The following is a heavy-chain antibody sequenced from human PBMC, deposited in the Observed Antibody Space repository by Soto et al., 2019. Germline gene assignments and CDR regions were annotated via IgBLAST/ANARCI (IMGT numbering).Heavy chain of an antibody. CDR2: ISWNSGSI. CDR1: GFTFDDYA. CDR3: AKEVGGIRYCSSTSCYAVGAGYYYYMDV. Sequence: QPGGSLRLSCAASGFTFDDYAMHWVRQAPGKGLEWVSGISWNSGSIGYADSVKGRFTISRDNAKNSLYLQMNSLRAEDTALYYCAKEVGGIRYCSSTSCYAVGAGYYYYMDVWGKGTTVTVSS. D-gene: IGHD2-2*01. J-gene: IGHJ6*03. V-gene: IGHV3-9*01.